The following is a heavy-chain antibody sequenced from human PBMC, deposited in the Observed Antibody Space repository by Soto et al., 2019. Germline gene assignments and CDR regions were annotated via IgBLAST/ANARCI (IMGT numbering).Heavy chain of an antibody. CDR1: GGSISSGGYY. V-gene: IGHV4-31*03. D-gene: IGHD3-22*01. CDR3: ARERKGHYYGRSGSHKGDDWFDP. CDR2: IYYSGST. Sequence: QVQLQESGPGLVKPSQTLSLTCTVSGGSISSGGYYWSWIRQHPGKGLEWIGYIYYSGSTYYNPSLNRRVTISVDTSKNQFSRKLSSVTAADTAVYYCARERKGHYYGRSGSHKGDDWFDPWGQGTLVTVSS. J-gene: IGHJ5*02.